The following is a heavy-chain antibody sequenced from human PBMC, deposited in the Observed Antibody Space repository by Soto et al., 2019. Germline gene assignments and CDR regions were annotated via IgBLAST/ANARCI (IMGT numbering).Heavy chain of an antibody. J-gene: IGHJ4*02. V-gene: IGHV1-24*01. CDR3: ATRPLGITIFQRAFDY. Sequence: GASVKVSCKVSGYTLTELSMHWVRQAPGKGLEWMGGFDPEDGETIYAQKFQGRVTMTEDTSTDTAYMELSSLRSEDTAVYYCATRPLGITIFQRAFDYWGQGTLVTVSS. D-gene: IGHD3-9*01. CDR2: FDPEDGET. CDR1: GYTLTELS.